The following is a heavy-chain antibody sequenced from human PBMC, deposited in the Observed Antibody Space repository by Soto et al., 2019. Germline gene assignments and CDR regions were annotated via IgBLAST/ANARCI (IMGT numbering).Heavy chain of an antibody. CDR1: GGSISSYY. V-gene: IGHV4-59*01. CDR3: ARERRDGYKHYFDY. J-gene: IGHJ4*02. CDR2: IYYSGST. D-gene: IGHD5-12*01. Sequence: QVQLQESGPGLVKPSETLSLMCTVSGGSISSYYWSWLRQPPVKGLEWIGYIYYSGSTNYNPSLKSRGTISVDTSKNQFSLKLSSVTAADTAVYYCARERRDGYKHYFDYWGQGTLVTVS.